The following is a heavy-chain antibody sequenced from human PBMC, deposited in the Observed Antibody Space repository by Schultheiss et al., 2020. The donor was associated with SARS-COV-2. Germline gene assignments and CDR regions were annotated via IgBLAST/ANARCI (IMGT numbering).Heavy chain of an antibody. CDR2: IRSKAYGGTT. CDR3: ARPMRETDYYYYYYYGMDV. Sequence: GESLRLSCTASGFTFGDYAMSWFRQAPGKGLEWVGFIRSKAYGGTTEYAASVKGRFTISRDDSKSIAYLQMNSLKTEDTAVYYCARPMRETDYYYYYYYGMDVWGQGTTVTVSS. V-gene: IGHV3-49*03. J-gene: IGHJ6*02. D-gene: IGHD3-22*01. CDR1: GFTFGDYA.